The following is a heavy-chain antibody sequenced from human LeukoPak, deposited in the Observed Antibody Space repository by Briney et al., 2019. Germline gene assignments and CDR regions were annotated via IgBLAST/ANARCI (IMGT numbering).Heavy chain of an antibody. V-gene: IGHV1-46*01. CDR1: GYTFTNYY. CDR2: INPSGGST. D-gene: IGHD7-27*01. CDR3: ARGPRNWGFDY. J-gene: IGHJ4*02. Sequence: ASVKVSRKASGYTFTNYYMHWVRQAPGQGLEWMGMINPSGGSTTYAQKFQGRVTMTRDTSISTAYMDPSSLRSEDTAVYYCARGPRNWGFDYWGQGTLVTVSS.